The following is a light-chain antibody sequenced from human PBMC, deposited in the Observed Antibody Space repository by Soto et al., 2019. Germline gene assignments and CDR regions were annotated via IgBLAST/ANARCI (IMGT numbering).Light chain of an antibody. CDR1: SSDVGGYNY. Sequence: QSVLSQPPSASGSPGQSVTISCTGTSSDVGGYNYVSWYQQHPGKAPKLMIYEVSKRPSGVPDRFSGSKSGNTAYLTVSGLQAEDEADYYCSSYAGSNVVFGEGTKLTVL. V-gene: IGLV2-8*01. CDR3: SSYAGSNVV. J-gene: IGLJ2*01. CDR2: EVS.